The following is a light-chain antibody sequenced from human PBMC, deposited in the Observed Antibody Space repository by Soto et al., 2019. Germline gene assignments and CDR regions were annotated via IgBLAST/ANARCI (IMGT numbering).Light chain of an antibody. CDR2: KAS. Sequence: DIQMTQSPSTLSASVGDRVTITCRASQSISSWLAWYQQKPGKAPKLLIYKASSLESGVPSRFSGRGSGKEFPLTIRSLQPDYFATYFCQKYNSYSYTFGQGTKLEIK. V-gene: IGKV1-5*03. J-gene: IGKJ2*01. CDR1: QSISSW. CDR3: QKYNSYSYT.